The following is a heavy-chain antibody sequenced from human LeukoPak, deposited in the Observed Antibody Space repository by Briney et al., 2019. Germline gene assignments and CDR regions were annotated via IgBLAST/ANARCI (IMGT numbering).Heavy chain of an antibody. CDR3: ARHGGTTGIDAFDI. CDR2: IYYSGST. J-gene: IGHJ3*02. D-gene: IGHD1-1*01. V-gene: IGHV4-39*01. Sequence: SETLSLTCTVSGGSISNGSYYWGWIRQPPGKGLEWIGSIYYSGSTYYNPSLKSRVTISVATSKNQFSLKLSSVTAADTAVYYCARHGGTTGIDAFDIWGQGTMVTVSS. CDR1: GGSISNGSYY.